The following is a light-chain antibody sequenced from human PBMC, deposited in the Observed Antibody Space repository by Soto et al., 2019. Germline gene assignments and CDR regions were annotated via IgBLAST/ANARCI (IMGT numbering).Light chain of an antibody. Sequence: EVVLTQSPATLSVSPGERSTLSCIASQSVSIKLAWYQQKPGQAPRLLIYDTSTRATGIPARFSGSGSGTEFTLTISSLQSEDFAVYYCQQYNKWPPITLGQGTRLEIK. CDR2: DTS. J-gene: IGKJ5*01. CDR1: QSVSIK. V-gene: IGKV3-15*01. CDR3: QQYNKWPPIT.